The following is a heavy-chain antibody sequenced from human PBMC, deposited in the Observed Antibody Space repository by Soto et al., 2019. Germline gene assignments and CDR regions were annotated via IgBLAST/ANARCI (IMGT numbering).Heavy chain of an antibody. CDR1: GGSISSSSYY. Sequence: PSETLSLTCTVSGGSISSSSYYWGWIRQPPGKGLEWIGSIYYSGSTYYNPSLKSRVTISVDTSKNRFSLKLSSVTAADTAVYYCARQTGYSSSWSIDYWGQGTLVTVSS. J-gene: IGHJ4*02. D-gene: IGHD6-13*01. CDR2: IYYSGST. V-gene: IGHV4-39*01. CDR3: ARQTGYSSSWSIDY.